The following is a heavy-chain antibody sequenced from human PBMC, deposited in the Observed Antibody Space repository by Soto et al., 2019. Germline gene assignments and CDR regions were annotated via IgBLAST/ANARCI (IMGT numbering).Heavy chain of an antibody. CDR3: ARDKLPYSSGLGFDY. V-gene: IGHV1-18*01. D-gene: IGHD6-19*01. J-gene: IGHJ4*02. CDR2: ISAYNGNT. Sequence: GASVKVSCKASGYTFTSYGISWVRQAPGQGLEWMGWISAYNGNTNYAQKLQGRVTMTTDTSTSTAYMELRSLRSDDTAVYYCARDKLPYSSGLGFDYWGQGTLVTVSS. CDR1: GYTFTSYG.